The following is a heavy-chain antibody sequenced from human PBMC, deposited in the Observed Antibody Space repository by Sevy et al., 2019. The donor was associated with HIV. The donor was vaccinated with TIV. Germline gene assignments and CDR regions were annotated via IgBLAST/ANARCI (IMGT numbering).Heavy chain of an antibody. D-gene: IGHD2-2*01. CDR2: ISSSSGYI. J-gene: IGHJ4*02. CDR1: GFTFSSYS. V-gene: IGHV3-21*01. Sequence: GGSLRLSCTASGFTFSSYSMNWVRQAPGKGLEWVSSISSSSGYIYYADSVKGRFTISRDNAKNSLYLQMNSLRAEDTAVYYCARGGRDCISTSCLWSFDYWGQGTLVTVSS. CDR3: ARGGRDCISTSCLWSFDY.